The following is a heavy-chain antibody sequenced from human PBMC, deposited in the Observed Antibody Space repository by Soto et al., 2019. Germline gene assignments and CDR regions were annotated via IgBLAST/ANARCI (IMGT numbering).Heavy chain of an antibody. D-gene: IGHD3-3*01. J-gene: IGHJ6*02. CDR2: LSGSGGST. Sequence: EVQVLESGGGLVQPGGSLRLSCAASGFTFSSYAMSWVRQAPGKGLEWVSALSGSGGSTYYADSVKGRFTISRDNSNNTLYLQMNRLSGEEPAVYYCAKDVWSGDKGGGGMDVWGQGTTVSVSS. V-gene: IGHV3-23*01. CDR1: GFTFSSYA. CDR3: AKDVWSGDKGGGGMDV.